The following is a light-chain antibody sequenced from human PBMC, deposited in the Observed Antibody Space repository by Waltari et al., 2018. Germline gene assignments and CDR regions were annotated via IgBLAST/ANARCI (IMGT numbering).Light chain of an antibody. CDR2: WAS. Sequence: DIVVTQSPDSVAVSLCQRATINCKSSQSVLYSSNNMNYLAWYQQKPGQPPRLLIYWASTRESGVPDRFSGSGSGTDFTLTINTLQAEDMAVYYCQQYYSTPPAFGQGTRVEI. CDR1: QSVLYSSNNMNY. V-gene: IGKV4-1*01. CDR3: QQYYSTPPA. J-gene: IGKJ1*01.